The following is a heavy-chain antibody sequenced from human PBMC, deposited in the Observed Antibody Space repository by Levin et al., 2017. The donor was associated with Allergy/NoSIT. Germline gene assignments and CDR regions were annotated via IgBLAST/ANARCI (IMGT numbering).Heavy chain of an antibody. V-gene: IGHV4-31*03. Sequence: SETLSLTCTVSGGSISSGGYYWSWIRQHPGKGLEWIGYIYYSGSTYYNPSLKSRVTISVDTSKNQFSLKLSSVTAADTAVYYCASYSSTSPSTRYYYYYMDVWGKGTTVTVSS. D-gene: IGHD2-2*01. CDR1: GGSISSGGYY. CDR3: ASYSSTSPSTRYYYYYMDV. J-gene: IGHJ6*03. CDR2: IYYSGST.